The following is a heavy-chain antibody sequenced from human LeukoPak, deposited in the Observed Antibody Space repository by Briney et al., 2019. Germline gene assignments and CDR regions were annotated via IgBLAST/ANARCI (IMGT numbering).Heavy chain of an antibody. CDR1: GYSISSGYY. V-gene: IGHV4-38-2*02. J-gene: IGHJ6*03. D-gene: IGHD1-14*01. Sequence: SETLSLTCTVSGYSISSGYYWAWIRQPPGKGLEWIGYIYYSGSTNYNPSLKSRVTISVDTSKNQFSLKLSSVTAADTAVYYCARELPGGYMDVWGKGTTVTISS. CDR3: ARELPGGYMDV. CDR2: IYYSGST.